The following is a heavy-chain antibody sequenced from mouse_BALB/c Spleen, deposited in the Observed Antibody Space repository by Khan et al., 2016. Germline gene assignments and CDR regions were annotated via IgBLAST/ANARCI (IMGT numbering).Heavy chain of an antibody. CDR1: GFNIKDTY. V-gene: IGHV14-3*02. Sequence: VQLQQSGAELVKPGASVKLSCTASGFNIKDTYMHWVKQRPEQGLEWIGKIDPTNGNTNYDPKFQGKATITADTSSNTAYLQLSSLASEDTAVYYCASRTLTPQYVDVWGAGTTVTVSS. CDR3: ASRTLTPQYVDV. J-gene: IGHJ1*01. CDR2: IDPTNGNT.